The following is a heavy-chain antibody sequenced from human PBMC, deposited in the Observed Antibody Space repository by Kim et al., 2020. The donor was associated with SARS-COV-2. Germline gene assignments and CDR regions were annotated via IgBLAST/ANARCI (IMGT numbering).Heavy chain of an antibody. V-gene: IGHV3-53*01. D-gene: IGHD1-26*01. J-gene: IGHJ4*02. CDR1: GFTVSSNY. CDR3: ARDPGNREGVDY. Sequence: GGSLRLSCAASGFTVSSNYMSWVRQAPGKGLEWVSVIYSGGSTYYADSVKGRFTISRDNSKNTLYLQMNSLRAEDTAVYYCARDPGNREGVDYWGQGSLVTVSS. CDR2: IYSGGST.